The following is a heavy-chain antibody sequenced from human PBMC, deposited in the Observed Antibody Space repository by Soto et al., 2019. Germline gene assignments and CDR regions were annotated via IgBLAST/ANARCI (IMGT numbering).Heavy chain of an antibody. CDR3: ARGAGGDYETPTDY. CDR2: IYYSGST. J-gene: IGHJ4*02. D-gene: IGHD4-17*01. Sequence: SETLSLTCTVSGGSISSYYWSWIRQPPGKGLEWIGYIYYSGSTNYNPSLKSRVTISVDTSKNQFSLKLSSVTAADTAVYYCARGAGGDYETPTDYWGQGTLVTVSS. CDR1: GGSISSYY. V-gene: IGHV4-59*01.